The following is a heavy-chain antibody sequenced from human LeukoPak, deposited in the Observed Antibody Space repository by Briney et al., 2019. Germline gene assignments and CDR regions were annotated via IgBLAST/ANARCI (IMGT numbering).Heavy chain of an antibody. V-gene: IGHV3-30*18. Sequence: GGSLRLSCAASGFTFSSYGMHWVRQAPGKGLEWVAVISYDGSNKYYADSVKGRFTISRDNSKNTLYLQMNSLRAEDTAVYYCAKDQCSSTSCYSFDYWDQGTLVTVSS. CDR3: AKDQCSSTSCYSFDY. D-gene: IGHD2-2*01. J-gene: IGHJ4*02. CDR1: GFTFSSYG. CDR2: ISYDGSNK.